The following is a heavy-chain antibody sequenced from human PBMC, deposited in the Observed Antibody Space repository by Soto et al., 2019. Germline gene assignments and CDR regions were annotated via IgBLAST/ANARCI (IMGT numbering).Heavy chain of an antibody. J-gene: IGHJ6*01. V-gene: IGHV3-30-3*01. D-gene: IGHD5-18*01. CDR1: GFTFSSYA. CDR3: ASFQTVDTAMDTSSYYYYYYGMDV. CDR2: ISYDGSNK. Sequence: GGSLRLSCAASGFTFSSYAMHWVRQAPGKGLEWVAVISYDGSNKYYADSVKGRFTISRDNSKNTLYLQMNSLRAEDAAVYYCASFQTVDTAMDTSSYYYYYYGMDVWGQGTTVTVSS.